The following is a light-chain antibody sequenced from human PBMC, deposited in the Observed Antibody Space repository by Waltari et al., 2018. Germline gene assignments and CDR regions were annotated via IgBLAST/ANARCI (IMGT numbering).Light chain of an antibody. CDR2: GKN. CDR1: SLRSYY. Sequence: SSDLTQDPAVSVALGQTVRITCHGASLRSYYARWYQQKPGPAPVLVVYGKNNRPSGIPDRFSGSSSGNTASLTITGAQAEDEADYYCNSRDSSGNHLEVFGTGTKVTVL. CDR3: NSRDSSGNHLEV. J-gene: IGLJ1*01. V-gene: IGLV3-19*01.